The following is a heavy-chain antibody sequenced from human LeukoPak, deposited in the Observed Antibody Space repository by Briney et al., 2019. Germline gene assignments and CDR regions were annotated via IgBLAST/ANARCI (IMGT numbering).Heavy chain of an antibody. J-gene: IGHJ3*02. CDR1: GYSFTNSW. Sequence: GESLKISCQGSGYSFTNSWIGWVRQMPGKGLEWMGIIYPGDSDTTYSPSFQGQVTISADKSISTAYLQWSSLKASDTAMYYCARPHEGSDATGYWGLDAFDIWGQGTMVTVSS. V-gene: IGHV5-51*01. CDR3: ARPHEGSDATGYWGLDAFDI. D-gene: IGHD3-9*01. CDR2: IYPGDSDT.